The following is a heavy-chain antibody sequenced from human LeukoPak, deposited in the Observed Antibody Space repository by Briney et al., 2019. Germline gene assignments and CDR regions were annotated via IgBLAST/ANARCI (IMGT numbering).Heavy chain of an antibody. V-gene: IGHV1-2*02. CDR1: GYPFTCYY. CDR2: INPNSGGT. J-gene: IGHJ4*02. D-gene: IGHD3-10*01. CDR3: ARDRITMVRGVITIDY. Sequence: GSVQFPFKASGYPFTCYYMHWVRRAPGQGLEWMGWINPNSGGTNYAQKFQGRVTMTRDTSISTAYMELSRLRSDDTAVYYCARDRITMVRGVITIDYWGQGTLVTVSS.